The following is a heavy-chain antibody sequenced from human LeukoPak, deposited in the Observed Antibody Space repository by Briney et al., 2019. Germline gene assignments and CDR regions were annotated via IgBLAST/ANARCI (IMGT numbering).Heavy chain of an antibody. CDR1: GFTFDDYA. CDR2: ISWNSGSI. Sequence: PGRSLRLSCAASGFTFDDYAMHWVRQAPGKGLEWVSGISWNSGSIGYADSVKGRFTISRDNAKNSLYLQMNSLRAEDTALYYCAKDQDIVLMVYATRVFDYWGQGTLVTVSS. V-gene: IGHV3-9*01. J-gene: IGHJ4*02. D-gene: IGHD2-8*01. CDR3: AKDQDIVLMVYATRVFDY.